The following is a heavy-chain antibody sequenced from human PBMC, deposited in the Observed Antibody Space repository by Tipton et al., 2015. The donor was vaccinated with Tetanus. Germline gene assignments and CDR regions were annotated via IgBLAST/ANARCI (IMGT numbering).Heavy chain of an antibody. CDR1: GGTFSKYA. D-gene: IGHD1-1*01. J-gene: IGHJ4*02. V-gene: IGHV1-69*01. CDR2: IIPVFGPA. CDR3: AVGPYHLWKGHYADY. Sequence: QLVQSGAEVKKPGSSVKVSCKASGGTFSKYALSWVRQAPGQGLEWVGGIIPVFGPAKYAQKFQGRVTITADESTSTGYMDFSGLRSDDTAVYYGAVGPYHLWKGHYADYWGQGTLVTVSS.